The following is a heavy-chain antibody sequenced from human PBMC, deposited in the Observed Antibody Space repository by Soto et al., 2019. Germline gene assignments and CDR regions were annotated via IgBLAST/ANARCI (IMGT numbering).Heavy chain of an antibody. V-gene: IGHV1-69*01. D-gene: IGHD3-10*01. Sequence: QVQLVQSGAEVKKPGSSVKVSCKASGGTFSSYAISWVRQAPGQGLEWMGGIIPIFGTANYAQKFQGRVTITADESTGTAYMELSNLRSEDTAVYYCARAIATMVRGALNWFDPWGQGTLVTVSS. J-gene: IGHJ5*02. CDR3: ARAIATMVRGALNWFDP. CDR2: IIPIFGTA. CDR1: GGTFSSYA.